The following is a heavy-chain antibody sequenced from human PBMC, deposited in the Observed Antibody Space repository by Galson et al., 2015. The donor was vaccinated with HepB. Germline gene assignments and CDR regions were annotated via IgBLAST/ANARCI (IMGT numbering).Heavy chain of an antibody. Sequence: SVKVSCKASGYTFSTYGFTWVRQAPGQGLEWMGWISTYSGDTKHAQKFQGRVTMTTDTSTNTGFLEVRSLRFDDTAIYYCARDTAGGDYSKTTIDYWGQGTLVTVSS. D-gene: IGHD4-11*01. CDR1: GYTFSTYG. J-gene: IGHJ4*02. CDR3: ARDTAGGDYSKTTIDY. CDR2: ISTYSGDT. V-gene: IGHV1-18*04.